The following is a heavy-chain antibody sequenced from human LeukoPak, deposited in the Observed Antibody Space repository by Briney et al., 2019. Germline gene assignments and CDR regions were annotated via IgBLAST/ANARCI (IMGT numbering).Heavy chain of an antibody. CDR2: ISGSGGST. J-gene: IGHJ4*02. D-gene: IGHD3-10*01. CDR1: GFTFSSYA. CDR3: ASYASKSHYYGSGDDY. V-gene: IGHV3-23*01. Sequence: GGSLRLSCAASGFTFSSYAMSWVRQAPGKGLEWVSAISGSGGSTYYADSVKGRFTISRDNSKNTLYLQMNSLRAEDTAVYYCASYASKSHYYGSGDDYWGQGTLVTVSS.